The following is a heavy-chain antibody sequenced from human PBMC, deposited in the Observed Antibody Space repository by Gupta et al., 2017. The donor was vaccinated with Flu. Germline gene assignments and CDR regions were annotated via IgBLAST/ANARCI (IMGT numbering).Heavy chain of an antibody. CDR3: AANGVGATGFDY. CDR1: GGTFSSYA. V-gene: IGHV1-69*06. J-gene: IGHJ4*02. D-gene: IGHD1-26*01. Sequence: QVQLMQSGAEVKKPGSSVKVSCKASGGTFSSYAIKWVRQAPGQGLEWMGGIIPIFGTANYAQKFQGRVTITADKSTSTAYMELSSLRSEDTAVYYCAANGVGATGFDYWGQGTLVTVSS. CDR2: IIPIFGTA.